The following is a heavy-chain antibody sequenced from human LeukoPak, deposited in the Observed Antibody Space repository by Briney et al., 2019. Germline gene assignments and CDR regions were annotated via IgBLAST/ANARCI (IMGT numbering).Heavy chain of an antibody. CDR2: ISGDGVIK. J-gene: IGHJ4*02. V-gene: IGHV3-43*02. Sequence: PGGSLRLSCAGSGFTFEDYGMHWFRQGPGKGLEWVSLISGDGVIKHYKDSVKGRFTISRDNSKNSIYLQMSSLKTDDTALYYCAKDTPYSGRAFDYWGQGTPVTVSS. CDR1: GFTFEDYG. D-gene: IGHD5-12*01. CDR3: AKDTPYSGRAFDY.